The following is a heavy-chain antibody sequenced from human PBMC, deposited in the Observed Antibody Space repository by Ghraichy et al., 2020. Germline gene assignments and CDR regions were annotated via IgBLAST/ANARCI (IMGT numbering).Heavy chain of an antibody. CDR2: INHSGNT. CDR1: GGSFSDYY. Sequence: SETLSLTCAVYGGSFSDYYWTWIRQPPGKGLEWIGEINHSGNTNYSPSLKSRVTISVDTSKHQFSLKLTSVTAADTAVYYCASVWCSSSSCSARGIDPWGQGILVTVSS. J-gene: IGHJ5*02. V-gene: IGHV4-34*01. D-gene: IGHD2-2*01. CDR3: ASVWCSSSSCSARGIDP.